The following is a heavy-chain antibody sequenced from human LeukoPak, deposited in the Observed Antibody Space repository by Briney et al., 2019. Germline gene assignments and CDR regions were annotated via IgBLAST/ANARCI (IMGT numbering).Heavy chain of an antibody. CDR1: GGSISNYY. D-gene: IGHD6-19*01. CDR2: IYYSGST. J-gene: IGHJ4*02. CDR3: ARGASGWDRYFDY. Sequence: SETLSLTCTVSGGSISNYYWGWLRQPPGKGLEWVGYIYYSGSTYYNPSLESRVTVSIDTSKSQFSLRLSSVTAADTAVYYCARGASGWDRYFDYWGQGTLVTVSS. V-gene: IGHV4-59*08.